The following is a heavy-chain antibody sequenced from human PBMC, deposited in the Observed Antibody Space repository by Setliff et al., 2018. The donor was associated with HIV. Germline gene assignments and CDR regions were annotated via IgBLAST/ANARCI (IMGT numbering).Heavy chain of an antibody. J-gene: IGHJ4*02. V-gene: IGHV4-31*03. CDR1: GGSIIRGGYY. CDR2: IYYSGST. Sequence: PSETLSLTCTVSGGSIIRGGYYWSWIRQHPGKGLEWIGYIYYSGSTDYNRSLQSRVTISVDTSKNHFSLKVNSVTASDTAVYYCTRRAHGRQEPLWDQGTLVTVSS. CDR3: TRRAHGRQEPL.